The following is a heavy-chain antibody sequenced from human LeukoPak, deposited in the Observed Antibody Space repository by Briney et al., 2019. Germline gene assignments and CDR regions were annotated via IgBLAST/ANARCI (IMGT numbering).Heavy chain of an antibody. CDR3: AKVDSSSSRVSFDP. CDR2: IWYDGSNK. CDR1: GFTFSSYG. D-gene: IGHD6-6*01. J-gene: IGHJ5*02. Sequence: GRSLRLSCAASGFTFSSYGMHWVRQAPGKGLEWVAVIWYDGSNKYYADSVKGRFTISRDNSKNTLYLQMNSLRAEDTAVYYCAKVDSSSSRVSFDPWGQGTLVTVSS. V-gene: IGHV3-33*06.